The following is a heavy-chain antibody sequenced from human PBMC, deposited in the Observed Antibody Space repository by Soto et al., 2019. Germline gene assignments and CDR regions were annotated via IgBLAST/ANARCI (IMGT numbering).Heavy chain of an antibody. CDR3: ARARQQLVLIDY. D-gene: IGHD6-6*01. J-gene: IGHJ4*02. CDR1: GFTFDSYA. CDR2: ISGGGTST. Sequence: GGSLRLSCVASGFTFDSYAMNWIRQAPGKGLEWVSVISGGGTSTYYADSVKGRFTVSRDNSKNTMYLQMNSLRAEDTAVYYCARARQQLVLIDYWGQGTLVTVSS. V-gene: IGHV3-23*01.